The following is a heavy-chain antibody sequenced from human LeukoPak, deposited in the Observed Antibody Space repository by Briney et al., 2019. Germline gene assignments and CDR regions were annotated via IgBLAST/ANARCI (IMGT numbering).Heavy chain of an antibody. CDR1: GFTFSSYT. D-gene: IGHD3-22*01. Sequence: GGSLRLSCAASGFTFSSYTMNWVRQAPGKGLEWVSSITSSSSYVYYADSVKGRFTISRDNAKNSLYLQMNSLRAEDTAVYYCARHVVAVGFDYWGQGTLVTVSS. CDR2: ITSSSSYV. V-gene: IGHV3-21*01. CDR3: ARHVVAVGFDY. J-gene: IGHJ4*02.